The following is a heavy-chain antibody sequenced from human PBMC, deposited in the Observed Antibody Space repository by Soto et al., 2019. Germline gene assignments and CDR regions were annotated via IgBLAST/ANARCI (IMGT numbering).Heavy chain of an antibody. V-gene: IGHV6-1*01. CDR2: TYYRSKWYN. CDR3: ARDFWVSWNGDRNYYYGVDV. D-gene: IGHD1-1*01. CDR1: GDSVSSNSAA. J-gene: IGHJ6*02. Sequence: PSQTLSLTCAISGDSVSSNSAAWNWIRQSPSRGLERLGRTYYRSKWYNDYALSVKSQITVNPDTSKNQFSLQLNSVTPEDTAVYYCARDFWVSWNGDRNYYYGVDVWGQGTTVTVSS.